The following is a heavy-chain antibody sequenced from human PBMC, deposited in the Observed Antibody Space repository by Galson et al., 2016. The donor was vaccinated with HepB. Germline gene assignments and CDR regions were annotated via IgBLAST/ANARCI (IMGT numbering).Heavy chain of an antibody. J-gene: IGHJ6*02. Sequence: SETLSLTCTVSDASITGYYWNWVRQPPGKGLEWIGYIYHGGSTNYNPSLKSRVTVSLDTSKNQFSLRLYSVTAADTAMYYCAREIGYSYGSNTCYYGMDVWGQGTTVTVSS. CDR1: DASITGYY. CDR3: AREIGYSYGSNTCYYGMDV. D-gene: IGHD5-18*01. V-gene: IGHV4-59*01. CDR2: IYHGGST.